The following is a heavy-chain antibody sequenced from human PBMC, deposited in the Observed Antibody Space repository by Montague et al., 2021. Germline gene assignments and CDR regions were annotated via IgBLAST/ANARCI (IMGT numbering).Heavy chain of an antibody. J-gene: IGHJ5*02. CDR2: IDHKETV. V-gene: IGHV4-34*01. CDR1: GGSSTGYY. CDR3: ARGPRGYGSGSRFDP. D-gene: IGHD3-10*01. Sequence: SETLSLTCAVYGGSSTGYYWSWTRQSPGKGLEWIGEIDHKETVTLNPSLKSRVIISLDTSKNHFSLNMTSVTAADTATYYCARGPRGYGSGSRFDPWGQGTLIVVSS.